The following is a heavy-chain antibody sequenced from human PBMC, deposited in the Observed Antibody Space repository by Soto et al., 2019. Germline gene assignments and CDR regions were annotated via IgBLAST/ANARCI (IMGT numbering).Heavy chain of an antibody. CDR3: ARHNYGSGSTYFDY. D-gene: IGHD3-10*01. Sequence: SETLSLTCSVSGGSISSYYWNWIRQPPGKGLEWIGYIYNSGSANYNPSLKSRVTISVDTSKNQFSLKLNSMTAADTAVYYCARHNYGSGSTYFDYWGQGTLVTVSS. CDR1: GGSISSYY. J-gene: IGHJ4*02. CDR2: IYNSGSA. V-gene: IGHV4-59*08.